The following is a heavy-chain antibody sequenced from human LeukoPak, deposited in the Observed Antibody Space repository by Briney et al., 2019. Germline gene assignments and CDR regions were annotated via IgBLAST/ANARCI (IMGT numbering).Heavy chain of an antibody. CDR2: IRSKAYGGTT. D-gene: IGHD3-16*02. CDR1: GFTFGDYA. CDR3: TRVLYDYVWGSYRPGAFDY. V-gene: IGHV3-49*03. J-gene: IGHJ4*02. Sequence: GGSLRLSCTASGFTFGDYAMSWFRQAPGKGLEWVGFIRSKAYGGTTEYAASVKGRFTISRDDSKSIAYLQMNSLKTEDTAVYYCTRVLYDYVWGSYRPGAFDYWGQGTLVTVSS.